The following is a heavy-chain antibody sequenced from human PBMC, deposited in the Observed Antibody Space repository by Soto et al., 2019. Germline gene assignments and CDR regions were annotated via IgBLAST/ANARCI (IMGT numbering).Heavy chain of an antibody. CDR3: ARDKNWAFDY. D-gene: IGHD7-27*01. V-gene: IGHV3-23*01. Sequence: GGSLRLSCAASGFTFSAYAMAWVRQAPGKGLEWVSGVSASGLNTDYADPVKGRFYISRDNSKNTVSLHMNSLRAEDTAVYYCARDKNWAFDYWGQGTLVTVSS. J-gene: IGHJ4*02. CDR1: GFTFSAYA. CDR2: VSASGLNT.